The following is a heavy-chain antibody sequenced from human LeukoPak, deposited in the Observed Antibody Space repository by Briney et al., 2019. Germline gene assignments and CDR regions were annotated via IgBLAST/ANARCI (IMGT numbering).Heavy chain of an antibody. CDR1: GHTFTGYY. CDR2: INPNSGAT. V-gene: IGHV1-2*02. J-gene: IGHJ4*02. CDR3: TRAKRVIFDY. Sequence: ASVKVSCKASGHTFTGYYMHWVRQAPGQGLEWMGWINPNSGATLYAQKFQGRVTMTRDTSINTAYMELSSLRSDDTAVYYCTRAKRVIFDYWDQGTLVTVSS. D-gene: IGHD1-1*01.